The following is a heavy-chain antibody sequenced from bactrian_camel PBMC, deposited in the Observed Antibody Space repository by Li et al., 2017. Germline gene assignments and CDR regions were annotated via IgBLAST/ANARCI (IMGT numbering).Heavy chain of an antibody. J-gene: IGHJ4*01. CDR2: IMADGRRT. CDR1: GFPFSAWD. V-gene: IGHV3S40*01. D-gene: IGHD3*01. CDR3: AADGWVERDGRCDS. Sequence: VQPVESGGGLVQPGGSLTLPCATSGFPFSAWDMAWVRLAPGKGLEWVSVIMADGRRTYYADSVKGRFTISKDNAKDTLYLQMNSLKSEDTAVYYCAADGWVERDGRCDSLSQGTQVTVS.